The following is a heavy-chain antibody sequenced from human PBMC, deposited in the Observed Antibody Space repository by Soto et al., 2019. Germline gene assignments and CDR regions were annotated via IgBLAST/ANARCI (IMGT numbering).Heavy chain of an antibody. CDR2: IDPSSDSYT. J-gene: IGHJ4*01. D-gene: IGHD6-25*01. CDR3: ARLGSSDWPDDQ. V-gene: IGHV5-10-1*01. CDR1: GYIFTNYW. Sequence: PXDSLKLSCKSSGYIFTNYWISLVLQMPGKGLEWMGRIDPSSDSYTNYSPSFQGHVTISADKSVTTVYLQWSSLKPSDTATYFCARLGSSDWPDDQWGQGTLVTVSS.